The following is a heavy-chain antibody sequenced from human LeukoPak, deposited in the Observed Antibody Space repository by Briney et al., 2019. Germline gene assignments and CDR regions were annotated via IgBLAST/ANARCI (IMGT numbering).Heavy chain of an antibody. CDR2: ISGSGGST. Sequence: PGGSLRLSCAASGFTFSSYAMSWVRQAPGKGLEWVSAISGSGGSTYYADSVKGRFTISRDNSKNTLYLQMNSLRAEDTAVYYCAKVSGLAARSKRNTLNWFDSWGQGTLVTVSS. V-gene: IGHV3-23*01. J-gene: IGHJ5*01. CDR3: AKVSGLAARSKRNTLNWFDS. D-gene: IGHD6-6*01. CDR1: GFTFSSYA.